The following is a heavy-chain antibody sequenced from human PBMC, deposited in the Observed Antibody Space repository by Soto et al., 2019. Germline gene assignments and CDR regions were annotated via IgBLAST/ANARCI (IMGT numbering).Heavy chain of an antibody. D-gene: IGHD6-19*01. CDR1: GYTLSNYG. Sequence: SVKVSCKASGYTLSNYGFSWVRQAPGQGLEWMGRIIPILGIANYAQKFQGRVTITADESTSTAYMELSRLGSEATAVYYCARLEAGTGFDYWGQGSLVTVSS. J-gene: IGHJ4*02. CDR2: IIPILGIA. CDR3: ARLEAGTGFDY. V-gene: IGHV1-69*04.